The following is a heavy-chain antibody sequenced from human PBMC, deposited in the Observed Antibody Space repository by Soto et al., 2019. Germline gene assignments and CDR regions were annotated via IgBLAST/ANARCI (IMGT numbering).Heavy chain of an antibody. V-gene: IGHV4-4*02. CDR2: IYHSGST. Sequence: SETLSLTCAVSGGSISSSNWWSWVRQPPGKGLEWIGEIYHSGSTNYNPSLKSRVTISVDKSKNQFSLKLSSVTAADTAVYYCARERGGLRTRIVVVITPPDAFDIWGQGTMVTVSS. D-gene: IGHD3-22*01. CDR1: GGSISSSNW. J-gene: IGHJ3*02. CDR3: ARERGGLRTRIVVVITPPDAFDI.